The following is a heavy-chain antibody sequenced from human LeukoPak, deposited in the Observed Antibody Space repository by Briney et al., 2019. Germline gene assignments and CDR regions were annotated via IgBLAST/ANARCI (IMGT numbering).Heavy chain of an antibody. D-gene: IGHD2-2*01. V-gene: IGHV4-59*01. J-gene: IGHJ3*02. Sequence: SQTLSLTCTVSGGSISSYYCSSIRQPPGKGLEWIGYIYYSGSTNYNPSLKGRATISVDTSKNQFSLKLSSVTAADTAVYYCATSSTSLGAFDIWGQGTMVTVSS. CDR2: IYYSGST. CDR1: GGSISSYY. CDR3: ATSSTSLGAFDI.